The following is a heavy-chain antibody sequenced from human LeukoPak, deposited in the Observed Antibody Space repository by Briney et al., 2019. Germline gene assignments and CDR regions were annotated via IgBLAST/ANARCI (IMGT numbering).Heavy chain of an antibody. CDR3: AKDERGYCSIPSCLYYFDY. V-gene: IGHV3-11*04. CDR1: GFTFSDYY. Sequence: GGSLRLSCAASGFTFSDYYMSWIRQAPGKGLEWVSYISSSGSTIYYADSVKGRFTISRDNAKNSLYLQMNSLRAEDTAVYYCAKDERGYCSIPSCLYYFDYWGQGTLVTVSS. CDR2: ISSSGSTI. D-gene: IGHD2-2*01. J-gene: IGHJ4*02.